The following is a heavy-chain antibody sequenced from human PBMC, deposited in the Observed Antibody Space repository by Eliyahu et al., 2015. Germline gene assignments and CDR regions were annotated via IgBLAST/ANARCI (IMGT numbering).Heavy chain of an antibody. CDR1: GYSFTSXW. D-gene: IGHD3-10*01. V-gene: IGHV5-51*01. CDR2: IYPGDSDT. CDR3: ARLIRPTMVRGVISPPPHYGMDV. Sequence: EVQLVQSGAEVKKPGESLKISCKGSGYSFTSXWIGWVRQMPGKGLEWMGIIYPGDSDTRYSPSFQGQVTISADKSISTAYLQWSSLKASDTAMYYCARLIRPTMVRGVISPPPHYGMDVWGQGTTVTVSS. J-gene: IGHJ6*02.